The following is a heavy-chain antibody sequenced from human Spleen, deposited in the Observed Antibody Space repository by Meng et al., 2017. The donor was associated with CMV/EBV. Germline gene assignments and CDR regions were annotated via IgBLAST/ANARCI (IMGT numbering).Heavy chain of an antibody. CDR2: ITPNSGGT. D-gene: IGHD2-2*01. CDR1: YY. CDR3: ARGVGRGAYRSGTSCSISYGDH. Sequence: YYIRWVRQAPGQGLEWMGWITPNSGGTNYAQKFQGRVTMTRDTSTSTAYMELSRLRSDDAAIYYCARGVGRGAYRSGTSCSISYGDHWGQGTLVTVSS. V-gene: IGHV1-2*02. J-gene: IGHJ4*02.